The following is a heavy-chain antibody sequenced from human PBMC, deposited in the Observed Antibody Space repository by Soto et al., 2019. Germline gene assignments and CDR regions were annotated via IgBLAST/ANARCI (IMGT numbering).Heavy chain of an antibody. CDR2: ISAHNGNT. V-gene: IGHV1-18*01. D-gene: IGHD1-26*01. J-gene: IGHJ6*02. CDR3: ARGGVVGTFGYYYGMDV. CDR1: GYSFTSYE. Sequence: QVQRVQSGAEVKKPGASVKVSCKASGYSFTSYEISWVRQAPGQGPEWMGWISAHNGNTNYAQKLQGRVTMTTDTSTSTAYMELRSLRSDDTAVYYCARGGVVGTFGYYYGMDVWGQGTTVTVSS.